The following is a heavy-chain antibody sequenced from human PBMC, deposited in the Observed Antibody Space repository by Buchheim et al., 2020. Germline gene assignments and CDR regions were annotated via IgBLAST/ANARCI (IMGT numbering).Heavy chain of an antibody. CDR1: GFTFSSYA. Sequence: QVQLVESGGGVVQPGRSLRLSCAASGFTFSSYAMHWVCQAPGTGLEWVAVISYDGSNKYYADSVKGRFTISRDNSKNTLYLQMNSLRAEDTAVYYCARDALLYCSSTSCSSGFDYWGQGTL. V-gene: IGHV3-30*04. CDR2: ISYDGSNK. J-gene: IGHJ4*02. D-gene: IGHD2-2*01. CDR3: ARDALLYCSSTSCSSGFDY.